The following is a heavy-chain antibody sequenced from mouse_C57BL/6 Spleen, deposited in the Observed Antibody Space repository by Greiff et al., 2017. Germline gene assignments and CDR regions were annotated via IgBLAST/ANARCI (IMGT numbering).Heavy chain of an antibody. V-gene: IGHV1-82*01. CDR2: IYPGDGGT. CDR1: GYAFSSSW. J-gene: IGHJ4*01. Sequence: QVQLQQSGPELVKPGASVKISCKASGYAFSSSWMNWVKQRPGKGLEWIGRIYPGDGGTNYNGKFKGKATLTADKSSSTAYMQLSSLTSEDSAVYFCARAGTGNYYYAMDYWGQGTSVTVSS. D-gene: IGHD4-1*01. CDR3: ARAGTGNYYYAMDY.